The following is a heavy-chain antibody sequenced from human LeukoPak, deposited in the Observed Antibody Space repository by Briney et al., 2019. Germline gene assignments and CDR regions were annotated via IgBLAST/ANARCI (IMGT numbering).Heavy chain of an antibody. CDR1: GYTFTGYY. CDR3: ARDRVGYCSGGSCYPNWFDP. D-gene: IGHD2-15*01. V-gene: IGHV1-2*02. J-gene: IGHJ5*02. Sequence: ASEKVSCKASGYTFTGYYMHWVRQAPGQGLEWMGWINPNSGDTNYAQKFQGRVTMTRDTSISTAYMELSRLRSDDTAVYYCARDRVGYCSGGSCYPNWFDPWGQGTLVTVSS. CDR2: INPNSGDT.